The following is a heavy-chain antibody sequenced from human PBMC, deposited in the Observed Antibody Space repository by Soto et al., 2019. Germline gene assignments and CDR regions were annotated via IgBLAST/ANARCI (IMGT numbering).Heavy chain of an antibody. CDR3: ARDLRWGYDILTDRTDAFDI. J-gene: IGHJ3*02. CDR2: IYYSGST. D-gene: IGHD3-9*01. Sequence: ETPALTCVVPDGSLSSYYWSWIRQPPGKGLEWIGYIYYSGSTNYNPSLKSRVTISVDTSKNQFSLKLSSVTAADTAVYYCARDLRWGYDILTDRTDAFDIWGQGTMVX. CDR1: DGSLSSYY. V-gene: IGHV4-59*01.